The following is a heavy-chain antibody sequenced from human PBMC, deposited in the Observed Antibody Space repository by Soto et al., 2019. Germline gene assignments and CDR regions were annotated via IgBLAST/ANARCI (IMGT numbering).Heavy chain of an antibody. CDR3: ARGGCSGGSCKLDY. D-gene: IGHD2-15*01. Sequence: SVKVSCKASGGTFSIYTISWVRQAPGQGFEWMGRIIPILGIANYAQKFQGRVTITADKSTSTAYMELSSLRSEDTAVYYCARGGCSGGSCKLDYWGQGTLVTVSS. CDR1: GGTFSIYT. V-gene: IGHV1-69*02. CDR2: IIPILGIA. J-gene: IGHJ4*02.